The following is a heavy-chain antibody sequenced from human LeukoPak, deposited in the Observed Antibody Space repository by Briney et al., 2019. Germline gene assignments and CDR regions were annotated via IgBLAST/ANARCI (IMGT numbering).Heavy chain of an antibody. CDR2: IYYSGST. Sequence: SNYWMSWVRQPPGKGLEWIGSIYYSGSTYYNPSLKSRVTISVDTSKNQFSLKLSSVTAADTAVYYCARSYSSGWYLDYWGQGTLVTVSS. V-gene: IGHV4-39*01. D-gene: IGHD6-19*01. J-gene: IGHJ4*02. CDR1: SNYW. CDR3: ARSYSSGWYLDY.